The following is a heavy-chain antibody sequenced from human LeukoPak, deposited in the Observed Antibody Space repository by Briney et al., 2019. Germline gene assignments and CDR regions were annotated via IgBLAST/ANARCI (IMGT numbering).Heavy chain of an antibody. CDR1: GFTFSSYA. CDR3: AKGIVPAAIFPYYYGMDV. J-gene: IGHJ6*02. D-gene: IGHD2-2*02. V-gene: IGHV3-30*18. CDR2: ISYDGSNK. Sequence: GGSLRLSCAASGFTFSSYAMSWVRQAPGKGLEWVAVISYDGSNKYYADSVKGRFTISRDNSKNTLYLQMNSLRAEDTAVYYCAKGIVPAAIFPYYYGMDVWGQGTTVTVSS.